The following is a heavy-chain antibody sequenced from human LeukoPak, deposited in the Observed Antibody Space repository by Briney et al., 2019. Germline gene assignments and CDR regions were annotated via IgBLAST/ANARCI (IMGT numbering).Heavy chain of an antibody. J-gene: IGHJ5*02. CDR3: AGGRSFRAQGWFHP. CDR1: GGSISSGRYY. V-gene: IGHV4-61*02. D-gene: IGHD2-15*01. CDR2: IYTSGST. Sequence: SQTLSLTCTVSGGSISSGRYYWGWIRQPAGRGLEWIVRIYTSGSTNYNPSLKSRFPISVNTSKNQFSLKLSSVTAADTAVYYCAGGRSFRAQGWFHPWGQGTLVTVSS.